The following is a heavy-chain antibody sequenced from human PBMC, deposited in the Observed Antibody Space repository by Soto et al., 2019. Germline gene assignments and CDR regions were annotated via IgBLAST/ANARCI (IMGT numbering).Heavy chain of an antibody. CDR3: ARSSSWEHYYYYGMDV. CDR2: IYYSGST. D-gene: IGHD6-13*01. V-gene: IGHV4-59*01. Sequence: SETLSLTCTVSGDSISSYYWSWIRQPPGKGLEWIGYIYYSGSTNYNPSLKSRVTISVDTSKNQFSLKLSSVTAADTAVYYCARSSSWEHYYYYGMDVWGQGTTVTVS. CDR1: GDSISSYY. J-gene: IGHJ6*02.